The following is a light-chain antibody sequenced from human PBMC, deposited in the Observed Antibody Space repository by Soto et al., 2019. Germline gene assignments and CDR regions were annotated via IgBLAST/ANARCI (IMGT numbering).Light chain of an antibody. CDR2: GAS. J-gene: IGKJ5*01. CDR3: QQYNIWSSIT. V-gene: IGKV3-15*01. Sequence: EIVMTQSPATLSVSPGERATLSCRASQSISSKVGWYQQKPGQAPRLLIYGASTRATGVLPRFSGSGSGTAFTLSIGSLQYADFSVYYCQQYNIWSSITFGRGTRLEIK. CDR1: QSISSK.